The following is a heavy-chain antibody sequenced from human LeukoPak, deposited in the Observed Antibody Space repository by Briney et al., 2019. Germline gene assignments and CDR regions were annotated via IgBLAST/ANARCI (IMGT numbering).Heavy chain of an antibody. Sequence: ASVKVSCKASGYTFTGYYMHWVRPAPGQGLEWMGWINPNSGGTNYAQKFQGRGTMTRDTSISTAYMELSRLRSDDTAVYYCAIAVAGTWARGVDYWGQGTLVTVSS. CDR3: AIAVAGTWARGVDY. J-gene: IGHJ4*02. CDR1: GYTFTGYY. CDR2: INPNSGGT. V-gene: IGHV1-2*02. D-gene: IGHD6-19*01.